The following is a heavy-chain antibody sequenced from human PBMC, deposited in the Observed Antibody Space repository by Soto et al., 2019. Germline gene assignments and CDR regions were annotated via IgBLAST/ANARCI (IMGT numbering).Heavy chain of an antibody. Sequence: SETLSLTCTVSGGSISSGGYYWSWIRQHPGKGLEWIGYIYYSGSTYYNPSLKSRVTISVDTSKNQFSLKLSSVTAADTAVYYCATGSSGYYYFDYWGQGTLVTVSS. CDR1: GGSISSGGYY. CDR2: IYYSGST. CDR3: ATGSSGYYYFDY. D-gene: IGHD3-22*01. V-gene: IGHV4-31*03. J-gene: IGHJ4*02.